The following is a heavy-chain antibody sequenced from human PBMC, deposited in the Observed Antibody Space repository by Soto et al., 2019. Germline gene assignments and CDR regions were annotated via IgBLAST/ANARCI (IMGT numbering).Heavy chain of an antibody. D-gene: IGHD6-6*01. CDR1: GFSLSTSGVG. Sequence: SGPTLVKPTQTLTLTCTFSGFSLSTSGVGVGWIRQPPGKALEWLALIYWNDDKRYSPSLKSRLTITKDTSKNQVVLTMTNMDPVDTATYYCAHSRDSSIAARPGPYYFDYWGQGTLVTVSS. V-gene: IGHV2-5*01. CDR2: IYWNDDK. CDR3: AHSRDSSIAARPGPYYFDY. J-gene: IGHJ4*02.